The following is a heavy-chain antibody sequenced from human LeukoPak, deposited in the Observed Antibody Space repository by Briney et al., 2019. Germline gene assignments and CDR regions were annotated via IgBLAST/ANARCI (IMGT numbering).Heavy chain of an antibody. J-gene: IGHJ4*02. Sequence: PGGSLRLSCTASGFTFSSYTMHWVRQAPGKGLEYVSAISSNGGITCYANSVKGRFTISRDNSKNTLYLQMGSLRAEDMAVYYCAREEGSGSYYFDNWGQGTLVTVSS. V-gene: IGHV3-64*01. CDR3: AREEGSGSYYFDN. CDR1: GFTFSSYT. D-gene: IGHD1-26*01. CDR2: ISSNGGIT.